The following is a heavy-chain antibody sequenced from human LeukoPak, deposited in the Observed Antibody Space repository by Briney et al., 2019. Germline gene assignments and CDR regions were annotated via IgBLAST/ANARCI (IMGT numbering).Heavy chain of an antibody. Sequence: ASVKVSCKASGYTFTSYGISWVRQAPGQGLEWMGWISAYNGNTNYAQKLQGRVTMTTDTSTSTAYMELRSLRSDDTAVYYCASRLTGYCSSTSCFPYYFDYWGQGTLVTVSS. CDR3: ASRLTGYCSSTSCFPYYFDY. CDR2: ISAYNGNT. CDR1: GYTFTSYG. V-gene: IGHV1-18*01. J-gene: IGHJ4*02. D-gene: IGHD2-2*01.